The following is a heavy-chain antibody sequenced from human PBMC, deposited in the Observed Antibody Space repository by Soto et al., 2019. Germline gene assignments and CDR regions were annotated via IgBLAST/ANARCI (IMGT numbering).Heavy chain of an antibody. D-gene: IGHD2-15*01. J-gene: IGHJ4*02. CDR3: TKDIWVAHY. Sequence: GGSLRLSCTASGFPFSSHSMSWVRQAPGKGREWVSMISAGSDIIHYADSVKGRFTISRDNSKNTVYLNMNSLRAEDTAVYYCTKDIWVAHYWGQGTLVTVSS. CDR2: ISAGSDII. CDR1: GFPFSSHS. V-gene: IGHV3-23*01.